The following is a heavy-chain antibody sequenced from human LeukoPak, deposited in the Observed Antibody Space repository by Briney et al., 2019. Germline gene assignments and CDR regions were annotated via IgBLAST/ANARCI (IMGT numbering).Heavy chain of an antibody. Sequence: SETLSLTCTVSGGSISSYYWSWIRQPPGKGLEWIGYIYYSGSTNYNPSLKSRVTISVDTSKNQFSLKLSSVTAADTAVYYCARDIRLTGPLGWFDPWGQGTLVTVSS. CDR2: IYYSGST. CDR1: GGSISSYY. D-gene: IGHD1-20*01. CDR3: ARDIRLTGPLGWFDP. V-gene: IGHV4-59*01. J-gene: IGHJ5*02.